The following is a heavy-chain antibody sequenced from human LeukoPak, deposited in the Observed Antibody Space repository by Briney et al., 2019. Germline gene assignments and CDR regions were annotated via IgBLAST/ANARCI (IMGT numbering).Heavy chain of an antibody. J-gene: IGHJ4*02. Sequence: GGSLRLSCAASGFTFSSYAMSWVRQAPGKGLEWVSSISSSSSYIYYADSVKGRFTISRDNAKNSLYLQMNSLRAEDTAVYYCARGSPGYYNYWGQGTLVTVSS. CDR1: GFTFSSYA. D-gene: IGHD2/OR15-2a*01. CDR3: ARGSPGYYNY. V-gene: IGHV3-21*01. CDR2: ISSSSSYI.